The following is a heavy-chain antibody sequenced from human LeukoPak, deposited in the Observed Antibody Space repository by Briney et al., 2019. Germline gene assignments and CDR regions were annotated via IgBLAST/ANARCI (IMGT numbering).Heavy chain of an antibody. V-gene: IGHV4-30-4*01. CDR3: ARGDSSSWSFKI. CDR1: GGSISSGAYY. CDR2: IYYSGST. J-gene: IGHJ4*02. D-gene: IGHD6-13*01. Sequence: SETLSLTCTVSGGSISSGAYYWSSIRQPPGNGLEWIGHIYYSGSTYYNPSLQSRVSLSVDTSKSQFSLILNSVTAADTAVYYCARGDSSSWSFKIWGQGSLVTVSS.